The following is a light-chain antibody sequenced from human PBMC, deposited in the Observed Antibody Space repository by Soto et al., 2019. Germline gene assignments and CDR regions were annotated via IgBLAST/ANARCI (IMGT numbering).Light chain of an antibody. Sequence: QSALTQPASVSGSPGQSMTISCTGTSSDVGGFNYVSWYQHHPGKAPKVIIYDVSNRPSGVSNRFSGSKSGNTASLTISGLQAEDETDYYCSSYTSSNNYVFGTGTKVTVL. J-gene: IGLJ1*01. CDR3: SSYTSSNNYV. V-gene: IGLV2-14*01. CDR1: SSDVGGFNY. CDR2: DVS.